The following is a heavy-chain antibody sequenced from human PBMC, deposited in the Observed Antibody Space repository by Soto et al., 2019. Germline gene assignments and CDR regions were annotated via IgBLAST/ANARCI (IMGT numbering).Heavy chain of an antibody. Sequence: GGSLRLSCAASGFTVSSNYMSWVRQAPGKGLEWVSVIYSGGSTYYADSVKGRFTISRHNSKTTLYIQMNSLRAEETAVYYCASRYCSSTRCYHNYYHYYYMDVWGKGTTVTVSS. CDR2: IYSGGST. V-gene: IGHV3-53*04. J-gene: IGHJ6*03. D-gene: IGHD2-2*01. CDR1: GFTVSSNY. CDR3: ASRYCSSTRCYHNYYHYYYMDV.